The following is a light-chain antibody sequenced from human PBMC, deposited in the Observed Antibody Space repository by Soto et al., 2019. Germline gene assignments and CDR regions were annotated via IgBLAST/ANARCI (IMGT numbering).Light chain of an antibody. J-gene: IGKJ1*01. CDR3: QQSHSIPWT. CDR2: AAS. V-gene: IGKV1-39*01. Sequence: DIQMTQSPSSLSAFVGDRVTITFRASLTISSYLNWYQQKSGKAPKLLISAASSLESGVPPRFSGSGSGTDFTLTITSLQPEDFATYYCQQSHSIPWTFGQGTKVDI. CDR1: LTISSY.